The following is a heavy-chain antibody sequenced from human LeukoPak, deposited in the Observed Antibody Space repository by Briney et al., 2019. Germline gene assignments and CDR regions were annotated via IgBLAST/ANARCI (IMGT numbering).Heavy chain of an antibody. CDR3: ATQLGNIDY. V-gene: IGHV4-59*08. CDR1: GGSISSYY. Sequence: SETLSLTCTVSGGSISSYYWSWIRQPPGKGLEWIAYIYYSGDTNYNPSLKSRVTISIDTSKNQFSLKLSSVTAAGTAVYYCATQLGNIDYWGQGTLVTVSS. D-gene: IGHD2/OR15-2a*01. CDR2: IYYSGDT. J-gene: IGHJ4*02.